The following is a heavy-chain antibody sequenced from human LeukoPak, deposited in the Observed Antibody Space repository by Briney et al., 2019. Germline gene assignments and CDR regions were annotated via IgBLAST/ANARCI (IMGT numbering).Heavy chain of an antibody. CDR2: IYSGGST. D-gene: IGHD3-10*01. CDR3: ARVSGLMVRGVITAYYYYYYGMDV. CDR1: GFTVSSNY. V-gene: IGHV3-66*02. J-gene: IGHJ6*02. Sequence: GGSLRLPCAASGFTVSSNYMSWVRQAPGKGLEWVSVIYSGGSTYYADSVKGRFTISRDNSKNTLYLQMNSLRAEDTAVYYCARVSGLMVRGVITAYYYYYYGMDVWGQGTTVTVSS.